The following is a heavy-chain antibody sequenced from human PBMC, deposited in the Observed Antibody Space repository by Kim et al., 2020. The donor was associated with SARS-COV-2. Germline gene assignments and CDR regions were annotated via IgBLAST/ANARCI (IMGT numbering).Heavy chain of an antibody. CDR3: AKGRITMVRGVIMNAFDI. Sequence: KGRFTISRDNSKNTLYLKMNSLRAEDTAVYYCAKGRITMVRGVIMNAFDIWGQGTMVTVSS. J-gene: IGHJ3*02. V-gene: IGHV3-23*01. D-gene: IGHD3-10*01.